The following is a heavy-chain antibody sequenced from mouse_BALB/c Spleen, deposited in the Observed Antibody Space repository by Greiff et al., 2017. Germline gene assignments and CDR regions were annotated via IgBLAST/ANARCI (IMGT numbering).Heavy chain of an antibody. CDR3: ARRGYDGYFDV. J-gene: IGHJ1*01. CDR2: ISSGSSTI. D-gene: IGHD2-14*01. V-gene: IGHV5-17*02. CDR1: GFTFSSFG. Sequence: EVKVVESGGGLVQPGGSRKLSCAASGFTFSSFGMHWVRQAPEKGLEWVAYISSGSSTIYYADTVKGRFTISRDNPKNTLFLQMTSLRSEDTAMYYCARRGYDGYFDVWGAGTTVTVSS.